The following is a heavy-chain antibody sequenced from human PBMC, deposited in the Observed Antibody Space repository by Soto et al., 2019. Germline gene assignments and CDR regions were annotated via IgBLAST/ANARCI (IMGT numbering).Heavy chain of an antibody. V-gene: IGHV1-46*01. CDR2: INPSGGST. J-gene: IGHJ4*02. D-gene: IGHD2-15*01. CDR1: GYTFTSYY. Sequence: GASVKVSCKAPGYTFTSYYMHWLRQAPGQALEWMGIINPSGGSTSYAQKFQGRVTMTRDTSTSTVYMELSSLRSEDTAVYYCARAVVVDDFYYFDYWGQGTLVTVSS. CDR3: ARAVVVDDFYYFDY.